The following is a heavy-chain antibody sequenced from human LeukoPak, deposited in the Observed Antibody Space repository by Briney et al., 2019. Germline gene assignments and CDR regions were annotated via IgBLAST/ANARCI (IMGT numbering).Heavy chain of an antibody. CDR3: ARVDYGDFKAGNWIDP. Sequence: SETLSLTCSVSGGSISSGGYYWSWIRQHPGEGLEWIGYIFYSGSTYYNPSLKSRLTVSLETSKNQFSLKLSSVTAADTAVYYCARVDYGDFKAGNWIDPWGQGTLVTVSS. V-gene: IGHV4-31*03. J-gene: IGHJ5*02. CDR2: IFYSGST. D-gene: IGHD4-17*01. CDR1: GGSISSGGYY.